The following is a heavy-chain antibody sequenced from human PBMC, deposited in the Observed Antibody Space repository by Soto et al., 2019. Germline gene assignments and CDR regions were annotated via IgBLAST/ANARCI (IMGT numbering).Heavy chain of an antibody. Sequence: SETLSLTCTVSGGSISSYYWSWIRQPPGKGLEWIGYIYYSGSTNYNPSLKSRVTISVDTSKNQLSLKLSSVTAADTAVYYCARTYYDFWSGYSSPDYYYMDVWGKGTKVTVSS. J-gene: IGHJ6*03. CDR2: IYYSGST. CDR3: ARTYYDFWSGYSSPDYYYMDV. CDR1: GGSISSYY. V-gene: IGHV4-59*08. D-gene: IGHD3-3*01.